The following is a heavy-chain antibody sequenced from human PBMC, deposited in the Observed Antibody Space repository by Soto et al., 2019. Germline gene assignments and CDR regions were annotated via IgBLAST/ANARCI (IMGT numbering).Heavy chain of an antibody. Sequence: GASVKVSCKASGGTFSSYAISWVRQAPGQGLEWMGGIIPIFGTANYAQKFQGRVTITADESTSTAYMELSSLRSEDTAVYYCCNLSSGGYYYYYGTDVWGQGTTVTVSS. J-gene: IGHJ6*02. CDR3: CNLSSGGYYYYYGTDV. V-gene: IGHV1-69*13. CDR1: GGTFSSYA. CDR2: IIPIFGTA. D-gene: IGHD2-15*01.